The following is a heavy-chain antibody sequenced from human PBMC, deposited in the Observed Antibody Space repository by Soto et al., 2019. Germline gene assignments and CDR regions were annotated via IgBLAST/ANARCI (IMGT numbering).Heavy chain of an antibody. CDR1: GFTFSSYA. D-gene: IGHD1-26*01. CDR3: ASGRGRYFYYGMDV. CDR2: ISGSGDST. J-gene: IGHJ6*02. V-gene: IGHV3-23*01. Sequence: EVQLLESGGGLVQPGGSLRLSCAASGFTFSSYAMTWVRQAPGKGLEWVSAISGSGDSTYYTDSVKGRFSISRDNSKNTLYLQMNRLSAEDTAVYYCASGRGRYFYYGMDVWGQGTTVTVSS.